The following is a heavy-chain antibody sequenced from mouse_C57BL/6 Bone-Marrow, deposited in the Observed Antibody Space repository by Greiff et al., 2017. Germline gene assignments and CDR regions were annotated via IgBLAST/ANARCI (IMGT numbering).Heavy chain of an antibody. CDR2: ISSGGSYT. Sequence: EVQLVESGGDLVKPGGSLTLSCAASGFTFSSYGMSWVRQTPDKRLEWVATISSGGSYTYYPDSVKGRFTISRDNAKNTLYLQMSSLKSEDTAMYYCARDGYSNYPDYWGQGTTLTVSS. CDR1: GFTFSSYG. D-gene: IGHD2-5*01. V-gene: IGHV5-6*01. J-gene: IGHJ2*01. CDR3: ARDGYSNYPDY.